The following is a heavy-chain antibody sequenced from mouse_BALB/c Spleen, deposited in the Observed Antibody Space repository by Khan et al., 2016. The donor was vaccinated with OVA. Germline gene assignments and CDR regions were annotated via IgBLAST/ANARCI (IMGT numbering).Heavy chain of an antibody. CDR1: GFNIKDTY. V-gene: IGHV14-3*02. Sequence: EVKLEESGAEVVKPGASVKLSCTGSGFNIKDTYIHWVKQRPEQGLEWIGRIDPANDNTKYDPSFQAKATIASDTSSNTAYLQLSSLTSEDTAVYYCASPSMITTGFAYWGQGTLVTVSA. J-gene: IGHJ3*01. CDR3: ASPSMITTGFAY. D-gene: IGHD2-4*01. CDR2: IDPANDNT.